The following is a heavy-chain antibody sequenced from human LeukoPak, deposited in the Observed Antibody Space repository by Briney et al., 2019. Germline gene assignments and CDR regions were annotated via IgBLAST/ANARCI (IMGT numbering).Heavy chain of an antibody. CDR2: INPSGGST. CDR3: ARDPSTTVTRREYWFDP. D-gene: IGHD4-17*01. J-gene: IGHJ5*02. V-gene: IGHV1-46*01. CDR1: GYTFTSYY. Sequence: ASVKVSCKASGYTFTSYYMHWVRQAPGQGLEWMGIINPSGGSTSYAQKFQGRVTMTRDTSTSTVYMELSRLRSDDTAVYYCARDPSTTVTRREYWFDPWGQGTLVTVSS.